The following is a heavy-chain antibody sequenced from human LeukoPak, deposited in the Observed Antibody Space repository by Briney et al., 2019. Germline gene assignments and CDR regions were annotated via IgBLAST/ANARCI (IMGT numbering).Heavy chain of an antibody. V-gene: IGHV3-21*01. CDR2: ISSSSYI. Sequence: PGGSLRLSCAASGFTFSSYSMNWVRQAPGKGLEWVSSISSSSYIYYADSVKGRFTISRDNAKNSLYLQMNSLRAEDTAVYYCARDFSYYDSSGYYPDAFDIWGQGTMVTVSS. D-gene: IGHD3-22*01. CDR3: ARDFSYYDSSGYYPDAFDI. J-gene: IGHJ3*02. CDR1: GFTFSSYS.